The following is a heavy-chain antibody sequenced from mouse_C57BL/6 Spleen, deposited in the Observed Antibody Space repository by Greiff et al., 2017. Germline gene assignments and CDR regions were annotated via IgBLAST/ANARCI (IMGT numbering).Heavy chain of an antibody. V-gene: IGHV14-2*01. CDR1: GFNIKDYY. J-gene: IGHJ2*01. D-gene: IGHD1-1*01. CDR2: IDPEDGET. Sequence: EVKLMESGAELVKPGASVKLSCTASGFNIKDYYMHWVKQRTEQGLEWIGRIDPEDGETKYAPKFQGKATITADTSSNTAYLQLSSLTSEDTAVYYCARSDTTVVAPLDYWGQGTTLSLL. CDR3: ARSDTTVVAPLDY.